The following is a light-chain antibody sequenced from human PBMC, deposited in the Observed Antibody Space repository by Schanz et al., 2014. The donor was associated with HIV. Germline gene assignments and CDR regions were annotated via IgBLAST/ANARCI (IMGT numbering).Light chain of an antibody. V-gene: IGKV3-20*01. J-gene: IGKJ4*01. CDR1: QSLSSSY. Sequence: EIVLTQSPGSLSLSPGGRATLSCGASQSLSSSYLAWYQQKRDQTPRLVIYATSTRAAGIPDRFSGTGSGTDFTLTISSLEPEDFAVYYCQYFGNSGGTFGGGTKVEIK. CDR2: ATS. CDR3: QYFGNSGGT.